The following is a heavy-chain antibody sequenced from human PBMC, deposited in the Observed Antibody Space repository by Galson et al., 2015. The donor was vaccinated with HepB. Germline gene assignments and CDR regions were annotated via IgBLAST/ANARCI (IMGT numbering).Heavy chain of an antibody. CDR1: GFTFSSYW. CDR3: AREKFEEWLNYYYGMDV. Sequence: SLRLSCAASGFTFSSYWMSWVRQAPGKGLEWVANIKQDGSEKYYVDSVKGRFTISRDNAKNSLYLQMNSLRAEDTAVYYCAREKFEEWLNYYYGMDVWGQGTTVTVSS. V-gene: IGHV3-7*03. CDR2: IKQDGSEK. J-gene: IGHJ6*02. D-gene: IGHD3-3*01.